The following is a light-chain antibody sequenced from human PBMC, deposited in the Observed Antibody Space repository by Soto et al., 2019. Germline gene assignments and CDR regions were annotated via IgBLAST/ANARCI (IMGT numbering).Light chain of an antibody. CDR1: SSDVGFFNY. J-gene: IGLJ1*01. CDR2: EVT. V-gene: IGLV2-14*01. Sequence: QSALTQPASVSGSPGQSITISCTGTSSDVGFFNYVSWYQHHPGKAPKLMIFEVTNRPSGVSIRFSGSKSGNTASLTISGLQAEDEADYYCSSYAGSSNVFGTGTKLTVL. CDR3: SSYAGSSNV.